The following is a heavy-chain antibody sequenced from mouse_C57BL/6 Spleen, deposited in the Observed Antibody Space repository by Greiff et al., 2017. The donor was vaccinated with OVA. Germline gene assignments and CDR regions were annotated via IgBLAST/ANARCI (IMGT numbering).Heavy chain of an antibody. CDR2: ISSGSSTI. V-gene: IGHV5-17*01. J-gene: IGHJ2*01. CDR3: ARRYYYGLDY. CDR1: GFTFSDYG. Sequence: DVMLVESGGGLVKPGGSLKLSCAASGFTFSDYGMHWVRQAPEKGLEWVAYISSGSSTIYYADTVKGRFTISRDNAKNTLFLQMTSLRSEDTAMYYCARRYYYGLDYWGQGTTLTVSS. D-gene: IGHD1-1*01.